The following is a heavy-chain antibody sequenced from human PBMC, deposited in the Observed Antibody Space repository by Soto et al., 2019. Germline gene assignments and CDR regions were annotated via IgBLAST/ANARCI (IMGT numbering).Heavy chain of an antibody. CDR1: GFTFSSCA. Sequence: GGSLRLSCAASGFTFSSCAMSWVRQAPGKGLEWVSTITPSGGGTYYADSVKGRFTISRDNSTNTLYLQMNSLKAEDTAVYYCAKYDIVVELSTRRFDCWGQGTLVTVSS. J-gene: IGHJ4*02. D-gene: IGHD2-2*01. V-gene: IGHV3-23*01. CDR2: ITPSGGGT. CDR3: AKYDIVVELSTRRFDC.